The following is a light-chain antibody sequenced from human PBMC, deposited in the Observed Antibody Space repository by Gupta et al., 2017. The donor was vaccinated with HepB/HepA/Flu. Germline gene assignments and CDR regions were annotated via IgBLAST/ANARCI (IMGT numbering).Light chain of an antibody. V-gene: IGKV1-39*01. CDR3: QQSDSTPRT. J-gene: IGKJ1*01. CDR2: AAS. Sequence: DIQMTQSPSSLSASVGDRVTITCRASQSISSYLNWYQQKPGKAPKLLISAASSLQSGVPSRFSGRGSGTEFTRTSSRRKTEEWATYYGQQSDSTPRTFGQGTKVEIK. CDR1: QSISSY.